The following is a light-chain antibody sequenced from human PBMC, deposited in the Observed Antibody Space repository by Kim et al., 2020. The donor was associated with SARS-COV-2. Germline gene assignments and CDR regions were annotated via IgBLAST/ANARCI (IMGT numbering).Light chain of an antibody. J-gene: IGKJ1*01. V-gene: IGKV4-1*01. CDR1: QSVLYSSNNKNY. CDR3: QQYYSTPTWT. Sequence: TINYKSSQSVLYSSNNKNYLAWYQQKPGQPPKLLIYWASTRESGVPDRFSGSGSGTDFTLTISSLQAEDVAVYYCQQYYSTPTWTFGQGTKVDIK. CDR2: WAS.